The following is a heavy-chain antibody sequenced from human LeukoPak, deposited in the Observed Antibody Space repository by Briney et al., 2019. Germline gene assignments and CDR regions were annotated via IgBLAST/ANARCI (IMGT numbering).Heavy chain of an antibody. V-gene: IGHV4-34*01. CDR3: ARHATYYDYVWGSYRYFDY. CDR2: INHSGST. D-gene: IGHD3-16*02. CDR1: GGSFSGYY. J-gene: IGHJ4*02. Sequence: SETLSLTCAVYGGSFSGYYWSWIRQPPGKGLEWIGEINHSGSTNYNPSLKSRVTISVDTSKNQFSLKLSSVTAADTAVYYCARHATYYDYVWGSYRYFDYWGQGTLVTVSS.